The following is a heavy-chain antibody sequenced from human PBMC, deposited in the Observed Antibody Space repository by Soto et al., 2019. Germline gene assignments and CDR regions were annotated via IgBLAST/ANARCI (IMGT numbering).Heavy chain of an antibody. V-gene: IGHV1-46*01. J-gene: IGHJ2*01. CDR3: ASPPDGGYSTWYFDL. D-gene: IGHD2-15*01. CDR2: INPSGGST. CDR1: GYTFTSYY. Sequence: ASVKVSCKASGYTFTSYYMHWVRQAPGQGLEWMGIINPSGGSTSYAQKFQGRVTMTRDTSTKTAYMELSSLRSEDTAVYYCASPPDGGYSTWYFDLWGRGTLVTVSS.